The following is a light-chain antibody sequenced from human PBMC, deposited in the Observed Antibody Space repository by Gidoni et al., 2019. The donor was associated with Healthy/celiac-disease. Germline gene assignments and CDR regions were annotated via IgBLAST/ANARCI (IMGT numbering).Light chain of an antibody. Sequence: EIVMTQSPATLSVSPGERATLSCRASQSVSSNLAWYQQKPGQAPRLLIYCASTRATGIPARFSGSGSGTEFTLTIRSLQSEDFAVYSCQQYNNWPPCSYTFGQGTKLEIK. CDR1: QSVSSN. CDR3: QQYNNWPPCSYT. CDR2: CAS. V-gene: IGKV3-15*01. J-gene: IGKJ2*01.